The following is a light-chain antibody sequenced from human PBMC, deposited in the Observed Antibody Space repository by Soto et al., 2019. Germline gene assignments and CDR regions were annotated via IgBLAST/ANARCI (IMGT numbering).Light chain of an antibody. V-gene: IGKV3-11*01. CDR1: QSVSSY. CDR2: DAS. CDR3: QKRSNRPPV. J-gene: IGKJ3*01. Sequence: EIVLTQSPGTLSLSPGERVTLSCRASQSVSSYLAWYQQKPGQAPRLLIYDASNRATGIPARFSGSGSGTDFTLTISSLEPEDFAVYYCQKRSNRPPVFGPGTKVEIK.